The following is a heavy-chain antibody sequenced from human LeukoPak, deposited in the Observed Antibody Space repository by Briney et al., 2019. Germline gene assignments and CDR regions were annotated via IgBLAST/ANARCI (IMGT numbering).Heavy chain of an antibody. Sequence: SETLSLTCTVSGVSISSDNNYWGWIRQPPGKGLVWIGTIYYSGTTYYNPSLMSRVTVSVDTSKTQFSLKLTSVTAADTAVYYCARSLSAAGPTHNWFDPWGQGTLVTVSS. CDR3: ARSLSAAGPTHNWFDP. D-gene: IGHD6-13*01. J-gene: IGHJ5*02. CDR2: IYYSGTT. CDR1: GVSISSDNNY. V-gene: IGHV4-39*01.